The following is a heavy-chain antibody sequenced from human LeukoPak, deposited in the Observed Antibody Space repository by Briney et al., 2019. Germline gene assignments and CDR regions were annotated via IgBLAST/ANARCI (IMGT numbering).Heavy chain of an antibody. D-gene: IGHD3-22*01. J-gene: IGHJ5*02. V-gene: IGHV5-51*01. CDR2: IYPGDSDT. CDR3: ARRGTYYYDSSGYYYERGNWFDP. CDR1: GYSFTSYW. Sequence: GESLKISCKGSGYSFTSYWIGWVRQMPGKGLEWMGIIYPGDSDTRYSPSLQGQVTISADKSISTAYLQWSSLKASDTAMYYCARRGTYYYDSSGYYYERGNWFDPWGQGTLVTVSS.